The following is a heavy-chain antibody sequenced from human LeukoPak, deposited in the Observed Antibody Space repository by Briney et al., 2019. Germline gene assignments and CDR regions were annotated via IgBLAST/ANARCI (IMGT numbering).Heavy chain of an antibody. CDR3: ARDRFGYNWFDP. D-gene: IGHD3-3*01. Sequence: RPSETLSLTCTVSGASISSYYWSWIRQPPGKGLEWLGYIYYSGSSTNYNPSLKSRVTISVDTSKNQFSPKLSSVTAADTAVYYCARDRFGYNWFDPWGQGTLVTVSS. J-gene: IGHJ5*02. V-gene: IGHV4-59*01. CDR2: IYYSGSST. CDR1: GASISSYY.